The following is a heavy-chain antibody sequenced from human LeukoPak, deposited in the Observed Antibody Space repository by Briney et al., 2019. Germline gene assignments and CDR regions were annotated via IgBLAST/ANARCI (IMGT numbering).Heavy chain of an antibody. CDR2: IGDHGVYT. D-gene: IGHD4-17*01. CDR3: AKAPTVTTFGY. J-gene: IGHJ4*02. V-gene: IGHV3-23*01. CDR1: GFTFGTSA. Sequence: QPGGSLRLSCAASGFTFGTSAMSWVRQAPGKGLEWVSSIGDHGVYTYYGDSVNGRFTISRDDSKRTLYLRMDSLRVDDSAIYYCAKAPTVTTFGYWGQGILVTVSS.